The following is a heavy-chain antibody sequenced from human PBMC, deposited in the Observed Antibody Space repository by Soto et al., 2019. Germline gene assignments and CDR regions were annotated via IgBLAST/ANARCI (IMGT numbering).Heavy chain of an antibody. V-gene: IGHV3-23*01. CDR1: GFTFSSYA. CDR3: GGLEPVGF. Sequence: EVQLLESGGGLVQPGGSLRLSCAASGFTFSSYAMSWVRQAPGKGLEWVSAIRSSGGSTYYADSVKGRFTISRDNSKNPVDLAIEGREAGDRGVIFFGGLEPVGFWGQGTLVTLS. J-gene: IGHJ4*02. D-gene: IGHD3-16*01. CDR2: IRSSGGST.